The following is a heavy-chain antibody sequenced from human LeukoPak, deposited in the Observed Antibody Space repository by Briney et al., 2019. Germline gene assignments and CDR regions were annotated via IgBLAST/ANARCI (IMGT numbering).Heavy chain of an antibody. CDR3: ARERVSRMYRSGSGYRFYYYMDV. CDR2: MANEVHGATV. D-gene: IGHD6-19*01. CDR1: GFNFDDYG. V-gene: IGHV3-49*04. J-gene: IGHJ6*03. Sequence: GRSLRLSCTVSGFNFDDYGMSWVRQAPGRGLEWISFMANEVHGATVEYAAAVKDRFIISRDDSKSLAYLQMNGLTTEDTAVYYCARERVSRMYRSGSGYRFYYYMDVWGKGTTVIVSS.